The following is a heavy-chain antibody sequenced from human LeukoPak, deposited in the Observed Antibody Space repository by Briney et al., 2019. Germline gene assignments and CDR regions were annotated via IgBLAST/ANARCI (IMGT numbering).Heavy chain of an antibody. D-gene: IGHD1-14*01. CDR3: AREPGWFDP. CDR2: IYTSGST. J-gene: IGHJ5*02. V-gene: IGHV4-61*02. CDR1: GGSISSGSYY. Sequence: SETLSLTCTVSGGSISSGSYYWSWIRQPAGKGLEWIGRIYTSGSTNYNPSLKSRVTISVDTSKNQFPLKLSSVTAADTAVYYCAREPGWFDPWGQGTLVTVSS.